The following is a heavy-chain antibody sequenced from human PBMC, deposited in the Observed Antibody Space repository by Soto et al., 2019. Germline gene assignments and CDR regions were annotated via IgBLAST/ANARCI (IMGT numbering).Heavy chain of an antibody. J-gene: IGHJ5*02. Sequence: QVQXVQSGAEMXXXGAXXKVSCXASGFSLSSDGINWVRQXXXXXXXXVGWISPYNDNTNYAQSLQDRVTXTTDXXXXXXXXXXXXXXXDDTAVYYCTRSEVPAAMGGYFDTWGQGTLVNVXS. CDR1: GFSLSSDG. D-gene: IGHD2-2*01. V-gene: IGHV1-18*01. CDR2: ISPYNDNT. CDR3: TRSEVPAAMGGYFDT.